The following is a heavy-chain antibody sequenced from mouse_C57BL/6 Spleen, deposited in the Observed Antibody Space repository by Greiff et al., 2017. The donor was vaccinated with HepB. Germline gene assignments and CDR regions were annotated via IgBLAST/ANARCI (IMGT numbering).Heavy chain of an antibody. Sequence: VQLQQSDAELVKPGASVKISCKVSGYTFTDHTIHWMKQRPEQGLEWIGYIYPRDGSTKYNEKFKGKATLTADKSSSTAYMQLNSLTSEDSAVYFWARGYYYGSSYDYAMDYWGQGTSVTVSS. V-gene: IGHV1-78*01. CDR2: IYPRDGST. CDR3: ARGYYYGSSYDYAMDY. J-gene: IGHJ4*01. CDR1: GYTFTDHT. D-gene: IGHD1-1*01.